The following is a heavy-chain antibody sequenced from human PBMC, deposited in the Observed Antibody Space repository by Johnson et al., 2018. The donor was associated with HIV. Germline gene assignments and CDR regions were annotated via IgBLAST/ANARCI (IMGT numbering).Heavy chain of an antibody. J-gene: IGHJ3*01. CDR2: ISYDGSNK. D-gene: IGHD2-2*02. CDR1: EFTVSSYA. CDR3: AREDLYDL. Sequence: VQLVESGGGLIQPGGSLRLSCAASEFTVSSYAMHWVRQAPGKGLEWVAVISYDGSNKYYAESVKGRFTISRDNSKNTLYLQMNSLRPEDTAVYFCAREDLYDLGGQGTMVTVSS. V-gene: IGHV3-30*04.